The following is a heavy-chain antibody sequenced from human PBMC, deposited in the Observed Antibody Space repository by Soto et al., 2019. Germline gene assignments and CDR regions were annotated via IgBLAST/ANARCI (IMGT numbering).Heavy chain of an antibody. D-gene: IGHD1-26*01. CDR1: GGSISSRNYY. CDR3: ATQEVGGSYVYTFDP. J-gene: IGHJ5*02. Sequence: SETLSLTCTVSGGSISSRNYYWGWIRQPPGKGLEWIGSIYYSGSTYYNPSLKSRVTISVDTSKNQFSLKLSSVTAADTAVYYCATQEVGGSYVYTFDPWGQGTLVTVS. CDR2: IYYSGST. V-gene: IGHV4-39*01.